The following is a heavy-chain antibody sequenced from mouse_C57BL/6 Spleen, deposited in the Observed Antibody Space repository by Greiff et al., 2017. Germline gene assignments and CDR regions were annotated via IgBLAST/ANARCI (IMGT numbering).Heavy chain of an antibody. Sequence: VQLQQSGPELVKPGASVKISCKASGYSFTGYYMNWVKQSPEKSLEWIGEINPSTGGTTYNQKLKAKATWTVVKSSSTAYMQLKSLTSEYSAVYYCASGGGDYYYDWGQGTTLTVSS. J-gene: IGHJ2*01. CDR3: ASGGGDYYYD. V-gene: IGHV1-42*01. CDR1: GYSFTGYY. CDR2: INPSTGGT.